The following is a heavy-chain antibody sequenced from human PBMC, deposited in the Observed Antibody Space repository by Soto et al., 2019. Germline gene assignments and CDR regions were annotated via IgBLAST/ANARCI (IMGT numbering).Heavy chain of an antibody. Sequence: GASVKVSCKASGYTFTSYDINWVRQATGQGLEWMGWMNPSSGNTGYAQKFQGRVTMTRNTSISTAYMELSSLRSEDTAVYYCARGWDYYDSSGYYRTGYGMDVWGQGTTVTVSS. J-gene: IGHJ6*02. CDR2: MNPSSGNT. CDR3: ARGWDYYDSSGYYRTGYGMDV. V-gene: IGHV1-8*01. D-gene: IGHD3-22*01. CDR1: GYTFTSYD.